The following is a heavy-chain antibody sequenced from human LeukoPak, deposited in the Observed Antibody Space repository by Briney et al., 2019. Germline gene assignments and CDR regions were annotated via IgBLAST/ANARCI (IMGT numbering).Heavy chain of an antibody. CDR1: GFTFSSHW. J-gene: IGHJ4*02. V-gene: IGHV3-7*01. CDR2: IKQDGSEE. Sequence: GGSLRLSCAASGFTFSSHWMTWARQAPGGGREWVANIKQDGSEEYYVDSVKGRFTISRDNAKNSLYLQMNSLRAEDTAVYYCARLDYGDLPYWGQGTLVTVSS. D-gene: IGHD4-17*01. CDR3: ARLDYGDLPY.